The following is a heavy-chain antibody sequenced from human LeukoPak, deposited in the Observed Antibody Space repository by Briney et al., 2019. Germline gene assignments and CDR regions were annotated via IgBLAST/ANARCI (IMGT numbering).Heavy chain of an antibody. CDR3: ASDPYSYGSPTADY. CDR2: IIPILGIA. V-gene: IGHV1-69*04. J-gene: IGHJ4*02. D-gene: IGHD5-18*01. Sequence: VASVKVSCKASGGTFSSYAISWVRQAPGQWLEWMGRIIPILGIANYAQKFQGRVTITADKSTSTAYMELSSLRSEDTAVYYCASDPYSYGSPTADYWGQGTLVTVSS. CDR1: GGTFSSYA.